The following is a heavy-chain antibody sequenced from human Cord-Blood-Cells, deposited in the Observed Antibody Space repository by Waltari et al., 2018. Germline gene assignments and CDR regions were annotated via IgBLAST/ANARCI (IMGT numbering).Heavy chain of an antibody. CDR2: ISRRGSP. CDR1: GGSFSGYY. V-gene: IGHV4-34*01. CDR3: ARPYSTSGSGSYYYFDY. D-gene: IGHD3-10*01. J-gene: IGHJ4*02. Sequence: QVQLQQWGAGLLKPSETLSLTCAVYGGSFSGYYWSWIRQPPGKGLGWIGEISRRGSPDDNPSLKSRVTISVETSKNQFSRKLSSVTAADTAVYYCARPYSTSGSGSYYYFDYWGQGTLVTVSS.